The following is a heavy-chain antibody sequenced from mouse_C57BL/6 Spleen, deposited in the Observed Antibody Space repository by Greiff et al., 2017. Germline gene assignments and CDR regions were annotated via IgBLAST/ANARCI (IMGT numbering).Heavy chain of an antibody. CDR1: GYSITSGYY. V-gene: IGHV3-6*01. Sequence: EVKLQESGPGLVKPSQSLSLTCSVTGYSITSGYYWNWIRQFPGNKLEWMGYISYDGSNNYNPSLKNRISITRDTSKNQYFLKLNSVTTEDTATYYCARSDDSYWYFDVWGTGTTVTVSS. CDR2: ISYDGSN. J-gene: IGHJ1*03. CDR3: ARSDDSYWYFDV. D-gene: IGHD2-4*01.